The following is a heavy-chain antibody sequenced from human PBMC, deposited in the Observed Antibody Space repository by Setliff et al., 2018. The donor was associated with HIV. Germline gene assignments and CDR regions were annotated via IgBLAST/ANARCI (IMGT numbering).Heavy chain of an antibody. CDR2: IYYSGTT. CDR3: ASRPYSYDYSGRVFDF. Sequence: SETLSLTCTVSGASIRTGSYYWGWIRQPPGKGLEWIGTIYYSGTTYYNPSVKSRVTISVGTSKNQFSLNLTSVTATDTAVYYCASRPYSYDYSGRVFDFWGQGALVTVSS. J-gene: IGHJ4*02. D-gene: IGHD3-22*01. V-gene: IGHV4-39*01. CDR1: GASIRTGSYY.